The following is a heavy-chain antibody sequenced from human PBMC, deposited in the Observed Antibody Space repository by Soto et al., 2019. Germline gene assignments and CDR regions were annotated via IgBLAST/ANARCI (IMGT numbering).Heavy chain of an antibody. D-gene: IGHD2-15*01. V-gene: IGHV3-33*01. Sequence: QVQLVESGGGVVQPGRSLRLSCAASGFTFSSYGMHWVRQAPGKGLEWVAVIWYDGSNKYYADSVKGRFTISGDNSKNTLYLQMNSLRAEDTAVYYCARGRSCSGGSCYSAEDDAFDIWGQGTMVTVSS. CDR3: ARGRSCSGGSCYSAEDDAFDI. J-gene: IGHJ3*02. CDR1: GFTFSSYG. CDR2: IWYDGSNK.